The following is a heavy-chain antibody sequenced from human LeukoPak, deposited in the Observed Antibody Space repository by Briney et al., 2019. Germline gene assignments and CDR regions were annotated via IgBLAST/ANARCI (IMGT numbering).Heavy chain of an antibody. CDR2: INTNTGNP. D-gene: IGHD3-10*01. CDR1: GYTFTSYA. CDR3: AREGGFGEFGRAHFDY. Sequence: ASVKVSCKASGYTFTSYAMNWVRQAPGQGLEWMGWINTNTGNPTYAQGFTGGFVFSLDTSVSTPYLQLSSLKAEDTAVYYCAREGGFGEFGRAHFDYWGQGTLVTVSS. V-gene: IGHV7-4-1*02. J-gene: IGHJ4*02.